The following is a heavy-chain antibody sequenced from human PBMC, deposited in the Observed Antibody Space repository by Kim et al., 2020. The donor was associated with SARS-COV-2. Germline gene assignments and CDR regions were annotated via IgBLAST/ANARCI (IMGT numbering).Heavy chain of an antibody. Sequence: GESLKISCKGSGYSFTSYWIGWVRQMPGKGLEWMGIIYPSDSDTRYSPSFQGQVTISADKSISTAYLQWSSLKASDTAMYYCARPSNAPGPYDYVWGSYPIDYYFDYWGQGTLVTVSS. D-gene: IGHD3-16*02. CDR2: IYPSDSDT. CDR1: GYSFTSYW. J-gene: IGHJ4*02. V-gene: IGHV5-51*01. CDR3: ARPSNAPGPYDYVWGSYPIDYYFDY.